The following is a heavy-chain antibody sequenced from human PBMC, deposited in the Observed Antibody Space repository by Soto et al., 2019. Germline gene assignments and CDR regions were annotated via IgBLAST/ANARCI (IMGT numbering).Heavy chain of an antibody. CDR3: AKTLAAAGLDY. V-gene: IGHV3-9*01. D-gene: IGHD6-13*01. CDR2: ISWNSGSI. CDR1: GFTFDDYA. J-gene: IGHJ4*02. Sequence: PGGSLRLSCAASGFTFDDYAMHWVRQAPGKGLEWVSGISWNSGSIGYADSVKGRFTISRDNAKNSLYLQMNSLRAEDTALYYCAKTLAAAGLDYWGQGTLVTVYS.